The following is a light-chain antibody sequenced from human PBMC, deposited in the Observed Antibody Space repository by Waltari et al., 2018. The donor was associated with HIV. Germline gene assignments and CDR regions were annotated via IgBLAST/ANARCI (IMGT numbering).Light chain of an antibody. Sequence: DIQMTQSPSSLSASVGDRVTITCRASQRISSYLNWYQQKPGKAPKLLISGDSTLQSGVPSRFSGSGSETDFTLTISGLQPEDFVIYYCQQSYSTPYTFGQGTKLEIK. CDR2: GDS. CDR3: QQSYSTPYT. V-gene: IGKV1-39*01. CDR1: QRISSY. J-gene: IGKJ2*01.